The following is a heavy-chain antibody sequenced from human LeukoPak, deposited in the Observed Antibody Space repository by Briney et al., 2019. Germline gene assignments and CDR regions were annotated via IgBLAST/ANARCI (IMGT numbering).Heavy chain of an antibody. Sequence: GGSLRLSCAASGFTFSSYGMHWVRRAPGKGLEWVAVISYDGSNKYYADSVKGRFTISRDNSKNTLYLQMNSLRAEDTAVYYCAKGYCSSTSCYKSYFDYWGQGTLVTVSS. CDR3: AKGYCSSTSCYKSYFDY. D-gene: IGHD2-2*02. J-gene: IGHJ4*02. CDR1: GFTFSSYG. CDR2: ISYDGSNK. V-gene: IGHV3-30*18.